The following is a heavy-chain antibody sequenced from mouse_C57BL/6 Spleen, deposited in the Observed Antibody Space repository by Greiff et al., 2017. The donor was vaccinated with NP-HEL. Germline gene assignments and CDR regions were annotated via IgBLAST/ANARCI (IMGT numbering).Heavy chain of an antibody. D-gene: IGHD1-1*01. V-gene: IGHV1-72*01. CDR2: IDTNSGGT. CDR3: ARVVEGYFDV. CDR1: GYTFTSYW. J-gene: IGHJ1*03. Sequence: VQLQQSGAELVKPGASVKLSCKASGYTFTSYWMHWVKQRPGRGLEWIGRIDTNSGGTKYNEKFKSKATLTVDKPSSTAYMQLSSLTSEDSAVYYCARVVEGYFDVWGTGTTVTVSS.